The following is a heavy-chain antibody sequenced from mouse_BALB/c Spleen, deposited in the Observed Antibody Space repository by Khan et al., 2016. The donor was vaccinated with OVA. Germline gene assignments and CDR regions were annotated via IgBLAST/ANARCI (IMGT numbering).Heavy chain of an antibody. CDR3: ERLADYYSGWGFAY. J-gene: IGHJ3*01. Sequence: EVELVVSGGDFVRPGGSLKLSCAASGFTFSTYGMSWVRQTPDKRLEWVATINTGGAYTYYPDSVTGRFTISRDNAKNTLYLQLIMLKYEETAIYSCERLADYYSGWGFAYWGQGTLVTVSA. D-gene: IGHD1-1*01. V-gene: IGHV5-6*01. CDR2: INTGGAYT. CDR1: GFTFSTYG.